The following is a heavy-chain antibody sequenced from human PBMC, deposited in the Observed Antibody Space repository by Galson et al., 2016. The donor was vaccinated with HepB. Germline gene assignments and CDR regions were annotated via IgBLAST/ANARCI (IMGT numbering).Heavy chain of an antibody. J-gene: IGHJ4*02. Sequence: TLSLTCTVSGDSVSSANYYWSWIRQPPGQGLEWIWYIYYTGSANSNPSLKSRFTLSVDPSKNQFPLKLTSVTAADTAVYYCATGRHYYGSEHWGQGILVTVSS. CDR2: IYYTGSA. CDR3: ATGRHYYGSEH. D-gene: IGHD3-10*01. CDR1: GDSVSSANYY. V-gene: IGHV4-61*01.